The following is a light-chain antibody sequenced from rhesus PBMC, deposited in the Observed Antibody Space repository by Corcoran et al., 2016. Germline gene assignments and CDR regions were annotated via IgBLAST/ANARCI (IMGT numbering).Light chain of an antibody. CDR2: KAS. Sequence: DIQMTQSPSSLPASVGDRVTITCRASQGNSNNLAWYQQKPGKVPKLLIYKASTLQSGIPSRFSGSGSGTDFSLTLSSRQPEAFATYNCQHGYSILALGGGTKVKIK. J-gene: IGKJ4*01. CDR3: QHGYSILA. CDR1: QGNSNN. V-gene: IGKV1-25*01.